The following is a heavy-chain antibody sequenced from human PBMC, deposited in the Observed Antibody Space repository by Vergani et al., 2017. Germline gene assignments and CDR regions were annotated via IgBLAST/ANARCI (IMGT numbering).Heavy chain of an antibody. J-gene: IGHJ6*03. Sequence: EEQLLQSGGHLVQPGGSLRLSCAASGFTFSAHAMTWVRQGPGQGLEWVSAIRGSGGSTDYADSVKDRFTISRDNGKNRLFLQMNNVRAEDAAVYYCAGYRFSGDLLGRVSYMDLWGKGTTVTVSS. V-gene: IGHV3-23*01. CDR3: AGYRFSGDLLGRVSYMDL. CDR1: GFTFSAHA. CDR2: IRGSGGST. D-gene: IGHD1-26*01.